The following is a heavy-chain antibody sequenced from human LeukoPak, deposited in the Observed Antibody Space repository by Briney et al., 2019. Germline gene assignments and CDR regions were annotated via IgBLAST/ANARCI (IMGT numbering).Heavy chain of an antibody. CDR2: INHSGST. D-gene: IGHD6-19*01. CDR1: GGSFSGYY. V-gene: IGHV4-34*01. CDR3: ARVPLGGIGVAGYVY. J-gene: IGHJ4*02. Sequence: PSETLSLTCAVYGGSFSGYYWSWIRQPPGKGLEWIGEINHSGSTNYNPSLKSRVTISVDTSKNQFSLKLSSVTAADTAVYYCARVPLGGIGVAGYVYGGQGTLGT.